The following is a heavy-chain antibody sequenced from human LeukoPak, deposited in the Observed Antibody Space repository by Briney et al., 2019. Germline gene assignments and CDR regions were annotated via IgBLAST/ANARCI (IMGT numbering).Heavy chain of an antibody. J-gene: IGHJ4*02. D-gene: IGHD3-3*01. CDR1: GCTFTTYH. CDR2: MDPTTGNT. V-gene: IGHV1-8*01. CDR3: TGVFAGDEIGF. Sequence: ASVKVSCKASGCTFTTYHINWVRQASGHEREWMGWMDPTTGNTSYAQKFQGRVTMMRNTSISTAYMVLSSLISEDTAVYFCTGVFAGDEIGFWGKGTQVPVSS.